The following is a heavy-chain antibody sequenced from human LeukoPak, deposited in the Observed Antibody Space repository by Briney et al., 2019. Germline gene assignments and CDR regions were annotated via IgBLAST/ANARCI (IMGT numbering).Heavy chain of an antibody. CDR1: GFTVSNYG. V-gene: IGHV3-23*01. D-gene: IGHD3-10*01. J-gene: IGHJ6*03. Sequence: GGSLRLSCAASGFTVSNYGMSWVRQAPGKGLEWVSAISGSGGSTYYADSVKGRFTISRDKSKNTLYLQMNSLRAEDTAVYYCAKEEWGFGEFPLFMDVWGKGTTVTISS. CDR3: AKEEWGFGEFPLFMDV. CDR2: ISGSGGST.